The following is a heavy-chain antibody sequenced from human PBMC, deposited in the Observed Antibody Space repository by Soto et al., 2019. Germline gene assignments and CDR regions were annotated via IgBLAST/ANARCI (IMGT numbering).Heavy chain of an antibody. Sequence: PSETLSLTCTVSGGSISSSSYYWGWIRQPPGKGLEWIGSIYYSGSTYYNPSLKSRVTISVDTSKNQLSLRLSSVTAADTAVYYCARRGTVATSYYYGMDVWGQGTTVTVSS. D-gene: IGHD5-12*01. CDR3: ARRGTVATSYYYGMDV. J-gene: IGHJ6*02. CDR2: IYYSGST. V-gene: IGHV4-39*01. CDR1: GGSISSSSYY.